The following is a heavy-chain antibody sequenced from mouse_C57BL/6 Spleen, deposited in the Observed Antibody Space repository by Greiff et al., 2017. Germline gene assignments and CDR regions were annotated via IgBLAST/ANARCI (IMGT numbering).Heavy chain of an antibody. J-gene: IGHJ2*01. CDR2: IDPSDSET. CDR1: GYTFTSYW. CDR3: ARSGYYGSSGW. D-gene: IGHD1-1*01. Sequence: VQLQQPGAELVRPGSSVKLSCKASGYTFTSYWMHWVKQRPIQGLEWIGNIDPSDSETHYNQKFKDKATLTVDKSSSTAYMQLSRLTSEESAVYYCARSGYYGSSGWWGQGTTLTVSS. V-gene: IGHV1-52*01.